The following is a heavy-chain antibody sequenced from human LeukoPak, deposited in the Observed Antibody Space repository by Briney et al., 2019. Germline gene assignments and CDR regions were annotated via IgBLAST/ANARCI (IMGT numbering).Heavy chain of an antibody. J-gene: IGHJ4*02. CDR2: TRNKANNYAT. Sequence: PGGSLRLSCAVSGYTFSVHYIDWVRQAPGEGLEWVGHTRNKANNYATEYAASVKGRFTISRDDSRNSVYLQMNSLKTEDTAVYYCTRWRSGTSDSGQGTLVTVSS. D-gene: IGHD4-23*01. CDR1: GYTFSVHY. CDR3: TRWRSGTSD. V-gene: IGHV3-72*01.